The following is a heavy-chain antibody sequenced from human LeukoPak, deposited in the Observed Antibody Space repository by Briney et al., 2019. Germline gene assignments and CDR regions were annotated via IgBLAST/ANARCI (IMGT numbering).Heavy chain of an antibody. CDR3: ARDQMTTVTTFDY. Sequence: GGXLXXSCAASGFTFSDYYMSWLRQAPGKGLEWVSYISSSGSTIYYADSVKGRFTISRDNAKNSLYLQMNSLRAEDTAVYYCARDQMTTVTTFDYWGQGTLVTVSS. CDR1: GFTFSDYY. J-gene: IGHJ4*02. D-gene: IGHD4-17*01. CDR2: ISSSGSTI. V-gene: IGHV3-11*04.